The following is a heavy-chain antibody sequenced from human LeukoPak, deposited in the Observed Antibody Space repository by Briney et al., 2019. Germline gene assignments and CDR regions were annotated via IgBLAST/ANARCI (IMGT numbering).Heavy chain of an antibody. CDR2: ISYDGSNK. CDR1: GFTFSSYG. D-gene: IGHD3-22*01. V-gene: IGHV3-30*18. Sequence: GGSLRLSCAASGFTFSSYGMHWVRQAPGKGLEWVAVISYDGSNKYYADSVKGRFTISRDNSKNTLYLQMNSLRAEDTAVYYCAKDSPNLPPPYYYDSSGYYAWVFDYWGQGTLVTVSS. CDR3: AKDSPNLPPPYYYDSSGYYAWVFDY. J-gene: IGHJ4*02.